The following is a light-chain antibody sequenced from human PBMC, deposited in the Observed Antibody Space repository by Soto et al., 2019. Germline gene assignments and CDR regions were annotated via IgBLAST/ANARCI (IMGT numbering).Light chain of an antibody. CDR1: QSISSW. CDR3: QQYNRYSGT. CDR2: KAS. V-gene: IGKV1-5*03. J-gene: IGKJ1*01. Sequence: MQMFQSPSTLSASVGDRVTITCRASQSISSWLAWYQQKPGKAPKLLIYKASSLESGVPSRFSGSGSGTEFTLTISSLQPDDFATYYCQQYNRYSGTFGQGTKMDI.